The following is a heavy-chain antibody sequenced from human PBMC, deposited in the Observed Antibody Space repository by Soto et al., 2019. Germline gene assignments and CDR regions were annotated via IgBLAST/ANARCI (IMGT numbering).Heavy chain of an antibody. D-gene: IGHD3-22*01. V-gene: IGHV3-64D*08. J-gene: IGHJ4*02. CDR2: ISSNGGST. Sequence: GGSLRLSCSASGFTFSSYAMHWVRQAPGKGLEYVSAISSNGGSTYYADSVKGRFTISRDNSKNTLYLQMSSLRAEDTAVYYCVKDLDIVVVITTNFGYWGQGTLVTVSS. CDR1: GFTFSSYA. CDR3: VKDLDIVVVITTNFGY.